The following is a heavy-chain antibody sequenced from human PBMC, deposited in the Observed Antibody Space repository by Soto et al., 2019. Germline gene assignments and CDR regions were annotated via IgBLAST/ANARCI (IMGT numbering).Heavy chain of an antibody. Sequence: ASVKVSCKASGYAFTGYYMHWVRQAPGQGLEWMGWINPNSGGTNYAQKFQGWVTMTRDTSISTAYMELSRLRSDDTAVYYCAREGGYGLFYYYYYGMDVWGQGTTVTVSS. V-gene: IGHV1-2*04. CDR1: GYAFTGYY. CDR2: INPNSGGT. J-gene: IGHJ6*02. D-gene: IGHD5-18*01. CDR3: AREGGYGLFYYYYYGMDV.